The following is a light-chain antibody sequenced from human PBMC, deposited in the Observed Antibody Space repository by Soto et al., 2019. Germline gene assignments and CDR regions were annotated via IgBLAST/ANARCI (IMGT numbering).Light chain of an antibody. J-gene: IGLJ1*01. CDR1: SSDVGGYNY. V-gene: IGLV2-14*03. CDR3: SSYTSSSTLDV. CDR2: DVS. Sequence: QSVLTQPASVSGSPGQSITISCTGTSSDVGGYNYVSWYQHHPGKAHKLMIYDVSNRPSGVSNRFSGSKSGNTASLTISGRQAEDEADDYCSSYTSSSTLDVFGTGTKVTVL.